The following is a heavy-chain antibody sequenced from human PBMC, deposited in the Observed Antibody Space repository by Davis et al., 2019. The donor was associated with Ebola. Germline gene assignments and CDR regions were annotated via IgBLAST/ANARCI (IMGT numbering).Heavy chain of an antibody. CDR3: AREGADVDFWSGYHGMDV. CDR2: ISYDGSNK. CDR1: GFTFSSYG. J-gene: IGHJ6*02. Sequence: GSLRLSCAASGFTFSSYGMHWVCQAPGKGLEWVAVISYDGSNKYYADSVKGRFTISRDNSKNTLYLQMNSLRAEDTAVYYCAREGADVDFWSGYHGMDVWGQGTTVTVSS. V-gene: IGHV3-30*03. D-gene: IGHD3-3*01.